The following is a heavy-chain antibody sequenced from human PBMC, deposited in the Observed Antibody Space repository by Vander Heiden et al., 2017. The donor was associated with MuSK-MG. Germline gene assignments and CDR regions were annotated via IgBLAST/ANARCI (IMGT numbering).Heavy chain of an antibody. D-gene: IGHD6-13*01. J-gene: IGHJ4*02. V-gene: IGHV3-11*01. CDR2: SSRSGSTI. Sequence: QVQLVESGGGLVKPGGSLRLSCSASGFTFSDYYMSWIPQAPGKGLEGVSYSSRSGSTIYYADSVKGRFTISRDNAKNSLYLKMNSLRAEDTAVYYCASSWAIAAAGDVYWGQGTLVTVA. CDR3: ASSWAIAAAGDVY. CDR1: GFTFSDYY.